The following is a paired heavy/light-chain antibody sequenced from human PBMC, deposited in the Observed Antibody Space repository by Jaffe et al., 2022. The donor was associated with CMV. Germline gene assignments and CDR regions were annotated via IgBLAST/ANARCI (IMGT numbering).Light chain of an antibody. CDR3: HQYYSVPHT. Sequence: DFVMTQSPDSLSLSLGERATINCRSSQSVLYTPNNRNYLAWYQQKPGQPPKLLVRWASSREFGVPDRFSGSGSGTDFTLTIGSLQAEDVAVYYCHQYYSVPHTFGQGTKLEIK. V-gene: IGKV4-1*01. CDR1: QSVLYTPNNRNY. CDR2: WAS. J-gene: IGKJ2*01.
Heavy chain of an antibody. V-gene: IGHV3-66*01. CDR1: GFSVSDNY. CDR2: ISIGGST. J-gene: IGHJ3*01. D-gene: IGHD3-22*01. CDR3: ARESYDDGGYRAHGALDL. Sequence: EVHLVESGGGLVQPGGSLRLSCAASGFSVSDNYMNWVRQAPGQGLEWVSLISIGGSTYYADSVKGRFTISRDNSKNSLFLQMNSLRAEDAAIYYCARESYDDGGYRAHGALDLWGQGTVVTVSS.